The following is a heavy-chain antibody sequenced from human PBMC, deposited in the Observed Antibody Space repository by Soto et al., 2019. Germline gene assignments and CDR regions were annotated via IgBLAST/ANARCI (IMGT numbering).Heavy chain of an antibody. CDR2: ISSSSSYI. V-gene: IGHV3-21*01. D-gene: IGHD3-3*01. Sequence: PGRSLRLSCAASGFTFSSYSMNRVRQAPGKGLEWVSSISSSSSYIYYADSVKGRFTISRDNAKNSLYLQMNSLRAEDTAVYYCARELQKLLRFLEWDHDAFDIWGQGTMVTVSS. CDR3: ARELQKLLRFLEWDHDAFDI. J-gene: IGHJ3*02. CDR1: GFTFSSYS.